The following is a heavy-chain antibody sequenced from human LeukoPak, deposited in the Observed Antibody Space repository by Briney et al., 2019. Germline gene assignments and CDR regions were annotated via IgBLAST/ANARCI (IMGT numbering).Heavy chain of an antibody. CDR2: INRSGST. D-gene: IGHD3-22*01. CDR3: ALYYYDSSDYYRFDY. Sequence: SETLSLTCTVSGGSISSYYWSWIRQPPGKGLEWIGEINRSGSTNYNPSLKSRVTISVDTSKKQFSLKLSSVTAADTAVYYCALYYYDSSDYYRFDYWGRGTLVTVSS. V-gene: IGHV4-34*01. CDR1: GGSISSYY. J-gene: IGHJ4*02.